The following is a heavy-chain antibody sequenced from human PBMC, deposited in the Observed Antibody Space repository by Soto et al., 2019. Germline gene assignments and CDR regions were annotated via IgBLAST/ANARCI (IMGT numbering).Heavy chain of an antibody. J-gene: IGHJ6*02. V-gene: IGHV1-8*02. CDR3: GRGPSPRAPAGGTPYYYAMDV. CDR1: GYDFTAYD. Sequence: ASVKVSCKASGYDFTAYDINWVRQASGQGLEWMGWMNPINGATGSARRFQGRVSMTRNTATATAYLELTSLRSDDSAVYFCGRGPSPRAPAGGTPYYYAMDVWGQGTAVTVSS. D-gene: IGHD2-2*01. CDR2: MNPINGAT.